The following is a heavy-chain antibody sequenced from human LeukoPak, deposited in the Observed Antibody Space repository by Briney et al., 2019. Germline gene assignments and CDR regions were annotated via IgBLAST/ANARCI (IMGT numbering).Heavy chain of an antibody. CDR2: INHSGST. J-gene: IGHJ4*02. D-gene: IGHD6-13*01. Sequence: SETLSLTCAVYGGSFSGYYWSWIRQPPGKGLEWIGEINHSGSTNYNPSLKSRVTISVDTSKNQFSLKLSSVTAADTAVYYCARIRPDYGRSWYIPDGGAFDYWGQGTLVTVSS. CDR3: ARIRPDYGRSWYIPDGGAFDY. CDR1: GGSFSGYY. V-gene: IGHV4-34*01.